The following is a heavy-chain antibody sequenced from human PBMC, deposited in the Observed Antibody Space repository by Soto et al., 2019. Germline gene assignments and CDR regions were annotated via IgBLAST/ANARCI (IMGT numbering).Heavy chain of an antibody. CDR2: IKSKTDGGTT. CDR1: GFTFSNAW. J-gene: IGHJ6*02. CDR3: TTGLGWVGFGMDV. D-gene: IGHD3-10*01. Sequence: EVQLVESGGGLVKPGGSLRLSCAASGFTFSNAWMNWVRQAPGKGLEWVGRIKSKTDGGTTDYAAPVKGRFTISRDDSKNTLYLQMNSLNTEDTAVYYCTTGLGWVGFGMDVWGQGTTVTVSS. V-gene: IGHV3-15*07.